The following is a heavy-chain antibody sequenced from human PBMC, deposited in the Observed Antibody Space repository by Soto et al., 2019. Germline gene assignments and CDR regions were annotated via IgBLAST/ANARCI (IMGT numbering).Heavy chain of an antibody. D-gene: IGHD2-21*01. V-gene: IGHV4-31*03. CDR2: IYYSGTT. J-gene: IGHJ5*02. Sequence: SETLSLTCTVSGSISSGGYYWSWIRQHPGKGLEWIGYIYYSGTTYYNPSLKSRVTISVDTSKNQFSLKLSSVSAADTALYYCARCSLVVVPAPGFDPWGRGTLVTVSS. CDR1: GSISSGGYY. CDR3: ARCSLVVVPAPGFDP.